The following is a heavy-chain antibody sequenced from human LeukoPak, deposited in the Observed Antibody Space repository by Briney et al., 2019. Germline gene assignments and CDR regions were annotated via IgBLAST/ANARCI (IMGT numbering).Heavy chain of an antibody. CDR2: INAYNGNT. CDR1: GYTFTSYG. V-gene: IGHV1-18*01. D-gene: IGHD6-19*01. CDR3: ARLSSGWYPPSDF. J-gene: IGHJ4*02. Sequence: ASVKVSCKASGYTFTSYGISWVRQAPGQGLEWMGWINAYNGNTNYAQKLQGRVTMTTDTSTSTAYMELRSLRSDDTAVYHCARLSSGWYPPSDFWGQGTLVTVSS.